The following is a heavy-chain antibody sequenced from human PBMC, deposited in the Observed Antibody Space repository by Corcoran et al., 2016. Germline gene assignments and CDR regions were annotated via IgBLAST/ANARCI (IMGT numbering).Heavy chain of an antibody. J-gene: IGHJ6*02. D-gene: IGHD3-3*01. CDR3: ARDKSRLRFLECLLPPQTDYYGIDV. V-gene: IGHV1-18*01. CDR1: GYTFTSYG. Sequence: QVQLVQSGAEVKKPGASVKVSSKASGYTFTSYGIRWVRQAPGQGLEWMGWSSAYNGNTNYAQKLQGRVTMTTDTSTSTAYIELRSLVSDDTAVYYWARDKSRLRFLECLLPPQTDYYGIDVCGQGTMVTGSS. CDR2: SSAYNGNT.